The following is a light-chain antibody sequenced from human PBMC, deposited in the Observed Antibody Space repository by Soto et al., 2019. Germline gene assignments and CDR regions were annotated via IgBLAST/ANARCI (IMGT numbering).Light chain of an antibody. CDR2: WAS. Sequence: DIVMTQSPDSLAVSLVERSTINCKSSQIVLYSSNNKNYLAWYQQKPGQPPKLLIYWASTRESGVPDRFSGSGSGTDFTLTISSLQAEDVAVYYCQQYYNTPLTFGGGTKVDIK. CDR3: QQYYNTPLT. V-gene: IGKV4-1*01. J-gene: IGKJ4*01. CDR1: QIVLYSSNNKNY.